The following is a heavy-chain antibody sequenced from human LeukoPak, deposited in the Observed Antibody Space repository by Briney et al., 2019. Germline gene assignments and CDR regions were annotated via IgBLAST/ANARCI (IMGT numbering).Heavy chain of an antibody. J-gene: IGHJ4*02. D-gene: IGHD3-22*01. CDR1: GFTFSNAW. CDR3: TTEYYYDSSGYYYFDY. V-gene: IGHV3-15*01. CDR2: IKSKTDGGTT. Sequence: GGSLRLSCEASGFTFSNAWMSWVRQAPGKGLEWVGRIKSKTDGGTTDYAAPVKGRFTISRDDSKNTLYLQMNSLKTEDTAVYYCTTEYYYDSSGYYYFDYWGQGTLVTVSS.